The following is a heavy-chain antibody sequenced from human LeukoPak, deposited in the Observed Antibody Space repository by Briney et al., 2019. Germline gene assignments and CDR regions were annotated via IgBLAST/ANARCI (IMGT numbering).Heavy chain of an antibody. D-gene: IGHD3-22*01. CDR3: ARDQGVENYDSSGKDY. Sequence: PGGSLRLSCAASGFTFSSYWMSWVRQAPGKGLEWVANIKPDGSDKYYVDPVKGRFTISRDNAKNSLYLQMNGLRAEDTAVYYCARDQGVENYDSSGKDYWGQGALVTVSS. CDR1: GFTFSSYW. CDR2: IKPDGSDK. V-gene: IGHV3-7*01. J-gene: IGHJ4*02.